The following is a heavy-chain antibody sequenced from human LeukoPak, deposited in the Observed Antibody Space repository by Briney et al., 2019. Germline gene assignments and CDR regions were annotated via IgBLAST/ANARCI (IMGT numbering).Heavy chain of an antibody. V-gene: IGHV3-7*01. Sequence: PGGSLRLSCVASGFTSSRYWMTWFRQAPGKGLEWVANIREDGSEKYYVDSVKGRFTVSRDNAKNSLYLQVNSLRAEDTAVYYCARLNYDFWSGVWEGYYMDVWGKGTTVTVSS. J-gene: IGHJ6*03. CDR2: IREDGSEK. D-gene: IGHD3-3*01. CDR1: GFTSSRYW. CDR3: ARLNYDFWSGVWEGYYMDV.